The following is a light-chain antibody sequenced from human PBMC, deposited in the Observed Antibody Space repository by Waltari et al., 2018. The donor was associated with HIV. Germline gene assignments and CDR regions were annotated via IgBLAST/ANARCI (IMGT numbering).Light chain of an antibody. Sequence: DIVMTQTPPSLSVTPGQPASFSCNSSQSLKHTDGMTYLYWYLQRPGQSPQVLIYEVSKRYAGVPDRFSGSGSGTHFTLKNARVEAEDVGSYYCMQSLHLLYTFGQGTKLEIK. CDR3: MQSLHLLYT. V-gene: IGKV2D-29*02. CDR1: QSLKHTDGMTY. J-gene: IGKJ2*01. CDR2: EVS.